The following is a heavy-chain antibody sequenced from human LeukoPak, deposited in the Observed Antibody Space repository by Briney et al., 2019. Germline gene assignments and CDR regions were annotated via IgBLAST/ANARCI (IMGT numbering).Heavy chain of an antibody. CDR3: ASPAWSPGATVTSYAFDI. V-gene: IGHV1-69*02. CDR1: GGTFSSYT. Sequence: SVKVSCKASGGTFSSYTISWVRQAPGQGLEWMGRIIPILGIANYAQKFQGRVTITADRSTSTAYMELSSLRSEDTAVYYCASPAWSPGATVTSYAFDIWGQGTMVTVSS. CDR2: IIPILGIA. J-gene: IGHJ3*02. D-gene: IGHD4-17*01.